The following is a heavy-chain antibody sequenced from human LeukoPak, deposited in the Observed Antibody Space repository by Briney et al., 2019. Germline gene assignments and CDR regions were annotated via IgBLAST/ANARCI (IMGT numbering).Heavy chain of an antibody. J-gene: IGHJ4*02. CDR2: IYYSGST. CDR1: GGSISSGGYY. Sequence: SETLSLTCTVSGGSISSGGYYWSWIRQHPGKGLEWIGYIYYSGSTYYNPSLKSRVTISVDTSKNQFSLKLSSVTAADMAVYYCARGGYQLLPFDYWGQGTLVTVSS. CDR3: ARGGYQLLPFDY. V-gene: IGHV4-31*03. D-gene: IGHD2-2*01.